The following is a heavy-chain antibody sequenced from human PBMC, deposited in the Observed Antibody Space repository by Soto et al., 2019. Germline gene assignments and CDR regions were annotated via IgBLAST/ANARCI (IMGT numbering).Heavy chain of an antibody. CDR2: ISYDGSNK. J-gene: IGHJ6*02. Sequence: GGSLRLSCAASGFTFSSYGMHWVRQAPGKGLEWVAVISYDGSNKYYADSVKGRFTISRDNSKNTLYLQMNSLRAEDTAVYYCAKDLGPPGYSYDFYGMDVWGQGTTVTVSS. CDR3: AKDLGPPGYSYDFYGMDV. CDR1: GFTFSSYG. V-gene: IGHV3-30*18. D-gene: IGHD5-18*01.